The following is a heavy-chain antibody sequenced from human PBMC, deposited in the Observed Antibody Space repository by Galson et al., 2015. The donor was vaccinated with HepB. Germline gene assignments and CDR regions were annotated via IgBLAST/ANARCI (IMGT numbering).Heavy chain of an antibody. CDR2: IIPIFGTA. V-gene: IGHV1-69*13. CDR1: GGTFSSYA. J-gene: IGHJ4*02. Sequence: SVKVSCKASGGTFSSYAISWVRQAPGQGLEWMGVIIPIFGTANYAQKFQGRVTITADESTSTAYMELSSLRSEDTAVYYCARDRFYYDSSGQLDYWGQGTLVTVSS. CDR3: ARDRFYYDSSGQLDY. D-gene: IGHD3-22*01.